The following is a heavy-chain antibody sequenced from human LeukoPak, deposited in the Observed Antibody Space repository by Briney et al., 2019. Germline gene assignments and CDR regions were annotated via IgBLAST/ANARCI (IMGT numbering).Heavy chain of an antibody. V-gene: IGHV3-7*01. J-gene: IGHJ5*02. CDR1: GFTFSSYW. CDR3: ARDCSSTTCYRNGFDP. Sequence: GGSLRLSCAASGFTFSSYWMTWVRQAPGKGLEWVANIKQDGSEKYYVDPVKGRFTISRDNAKNSLYLQMNSLRAEDTAVYYCARDCSSTTCYRNGFDPWGQGTLVTVSS. D-gene: IGHD2-2*02. CDR2: IKQDGSEK.